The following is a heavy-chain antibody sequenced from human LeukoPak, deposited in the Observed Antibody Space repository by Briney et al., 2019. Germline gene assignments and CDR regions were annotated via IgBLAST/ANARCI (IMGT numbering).Heavy chain of an antibody. Sequence: GGSLRLSCAASGFAFSSYAMHWVRQAPGKGLEWVAVISYDGSNKYYADSVKGRFTISRDNSKNTLYLQMNSLRAEDTAVYYCARGGSSWDFAFDIWGQGTMVTVSS. V-gene: IGHV3-30*04. CDR2: ISYDGSNK. CDR3: ARGGSSWDFAFDI. D-gene: IGHD6-13*01. J-gene: IGHJ3*02. CDR1: GFAFSSYA.